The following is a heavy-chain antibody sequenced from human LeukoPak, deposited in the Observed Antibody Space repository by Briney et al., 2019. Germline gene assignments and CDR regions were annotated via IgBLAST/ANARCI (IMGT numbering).Heavy chain of an antibody. Sequence: ASVKVSCKASGYTFTSYGISWVRQAPGRGLEWMGWISAYNGNTNYAQKLQGRVTMTTDTSTSTAYMELRSLRSDDTAVYYCASKRHSTVGFDYWGQGTLVTVSS. J-gene: IGHJ4*02. D-gene: IGHD4-23*01. CDR2: ISAYNGNT. CDR1: GYTFTSYG. V-gene: IGHV1-18*01. CDR3: ASKRHSTVGFDY.